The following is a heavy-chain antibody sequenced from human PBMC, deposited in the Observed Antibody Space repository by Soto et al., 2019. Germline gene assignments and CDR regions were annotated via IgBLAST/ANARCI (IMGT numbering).Heavy chain of an antibody. CDR1: GFTFSSYA. CDR3: ARPLDYYDGSGYSAD. D-gene: IGHD3-22*01. V-gene: IGHV3-21*01. J-gene: IGHJ4*02. Sequence: PGGSLRLSCAASGFTFSSYAMNWVRQAPGKGLEWVSSISSSSTYIYYADSVKGRFTISRDNAKNSLYLQMNSLRAEDTAVYYFARPLDYYDGSGYSADWGQGTVVTVSS. CDR2: ISSSSTYI.